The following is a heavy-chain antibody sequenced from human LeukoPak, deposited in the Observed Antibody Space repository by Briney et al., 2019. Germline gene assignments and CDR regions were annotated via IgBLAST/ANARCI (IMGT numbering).Heavy chain of an antibody. J-gene: IGHJ4*02. Sequence: QPGGSLRLSCAASGFTFSSYAMHWVRQAPGKGLEWVSVIYSGGSTYYADSVKGRFTISRHNSKNTLYLQMNSLRAEDTAVYYCARGGQQLVPFDYWGQGTLVTVSS. D-gene: IGHD6-13*01. CDR2: IYSGGST. V-gene: IGHV3-53*04. CDR1: GFTFSSYA. CDR3: ARGGQQLVPFDY.